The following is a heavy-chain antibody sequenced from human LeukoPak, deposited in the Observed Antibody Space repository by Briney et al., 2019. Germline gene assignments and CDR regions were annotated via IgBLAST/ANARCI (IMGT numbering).Heavy chain of an antibody. V-gene: IGHV3-21*01. J-gene: IGHJ4*02. CDR1: GFTFSSYS. CDR3: ARLTPTYYYDSSGLFLDY. CDR2: ISSSSSYI. D-gene: IGHD3-22*01. Sequence: GGSLRLSCAASGFTFSSYSMNWVRQAPGKGLEWVSSISSSSSYIYYADSVKGRFTISRDNAKNSLYLQMNSLRAEDTAVYYCARLTPTYYYDSSGLFLDYWGQGTLVTVSS.